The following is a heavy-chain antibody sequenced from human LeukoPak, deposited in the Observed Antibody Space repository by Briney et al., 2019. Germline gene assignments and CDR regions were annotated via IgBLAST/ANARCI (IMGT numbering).Heavy chain of an antibody. CDR1: GFTFSSYG. Sequence: GGSLRLSCAASGFTFSSYGMHWVRQAPGKGLEWVAFIRYDGSNKYYADSVNGRFTISRDNSKNTLFLQMNSLRAEDTAVYYCAKISGYYPSDYWGQGTLVTVSS. J-gene: IGHJ4*02. CDR3: AKISGYYPSDY. D-gene: IGHD3-22*01. CDR2: IRYDGSNK. V-gene: IGHV3-30*02.